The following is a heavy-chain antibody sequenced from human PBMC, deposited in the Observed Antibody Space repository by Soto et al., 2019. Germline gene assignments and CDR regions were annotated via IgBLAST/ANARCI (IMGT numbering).Heavy chain of an antibody. V-gene: IGHV3-23*01. Sequence: RRLSCAASVFTFRSYALSWVRQAPGKGLEWVSVISASGGTSYYADSVKGRFSISRDNAKNTLYLQMNSLRVEDTAVYYCAKEAHGSSEYYFDYLGQGILISVSS. J-gene: IGHJ4*02. CDR3: AKEAHGSSEYYFDY. CDR1: VFTFRSYA. D-gene: IGHD1-26*01. CDR2: ISASGGTS.